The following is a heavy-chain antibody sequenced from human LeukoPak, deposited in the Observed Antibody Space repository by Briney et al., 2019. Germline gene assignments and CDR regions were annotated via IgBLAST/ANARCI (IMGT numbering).Heavy chain of an antibody. J-gene: IGHJ4*02. Sequence: PGGSLRLSCAASGFTFSSYWTSWVRQAPGKGLEWVANIKQDGSEKYYVDSVKGRFTISRDNAKNSLYLQMNSLRAEDTAVYYCARGGYSYAVDWGQGTLVTVSS. CDR1: GFTFSSYW. V-gene: IGHV3-7*01. D-gene: IGHD5-18*01. CDR2: IKQDGSEK. CDR3: ARGGYSYAVD.